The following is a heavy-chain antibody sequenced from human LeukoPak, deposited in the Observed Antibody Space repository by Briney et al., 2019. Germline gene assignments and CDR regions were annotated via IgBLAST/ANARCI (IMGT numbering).Heavy chain of an antibody. CDR2: IYYSGST. Sequence: SETLSLTCTVSGGSISSYYWNWIRQPPGEGLEWIGYIYYSGSTNYNPSLKSRVTISVDTSKNQFSLKLSSVTAADTAVYYCAGRLWRRDGYNLSAFDIWGQGTMVTVSS. CDR3: AGRLWRRDGYNLSAFDI. CDR1: GGSISSYY. D-gene: IGHD5-24*01. V-gene: IGHV4-59*01. J-gene: IGHJ3*02.